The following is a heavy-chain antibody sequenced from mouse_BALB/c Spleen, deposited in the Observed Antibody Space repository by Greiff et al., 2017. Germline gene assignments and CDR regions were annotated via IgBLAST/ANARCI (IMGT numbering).Heavy chain of an antibody. Sequence: EVHLVESGGGLVQPGGSRKLSCAASGFTFSSFGMHWVRQAPEKGLEWVAYISSGSSTIYYADTVKGRFTISRDNPKNTLFLQMTSLRSEDTAMYYCARSGYRYDSHYAMDFWGQGTSVTVSS. V-gene: IGHV5-17*02. J-gene: IGHJ4*01. D-gene: IGHD2-14*01. CDR3: ARSGYRYDSHYAMDF. CDR1: GFTFSSFG. CDR2: ISSGSSTI.